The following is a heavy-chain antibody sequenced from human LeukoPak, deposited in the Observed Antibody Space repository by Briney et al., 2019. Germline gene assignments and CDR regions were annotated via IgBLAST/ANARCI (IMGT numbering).Heavy chain of an antibody. V-gene: IGHV1-46*01. CDR1: GYTFTSYY. J-gene: IGHJ4*02. Sequence: ASAKVSCKASGYTFTSYYMHWVRQAPGQGLEWMGIINPSGGSTSYAQKFQGRVTMTRDTSTSTVYMELSSLRSEDTAVYYCARSWGDKGEIDYWGQGTLVTVSS. CDR3: ARSWGDKGEIDY. CDR2: INPSGGST. D-gene: IGHD2-21*01.